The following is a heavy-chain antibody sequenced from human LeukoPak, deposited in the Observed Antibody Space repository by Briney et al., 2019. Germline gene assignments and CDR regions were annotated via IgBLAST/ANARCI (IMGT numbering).Heavy chain of an antibody. Sequence: SETLSLTCTVSGGAISSYYWSWIRQPPGKGLEWTGYIYYSGSTNYNSSLKSRVTISVDTSKNQFSLKLSSVTAADTAVYYCARRNRGYSYAQGGAFDIWGQGTMVTVSS. D-gene: IGHD5-18*01. J-gene: IGHJ3*02. V-gene: IGHV4-59*01. CDR2: IYYSGST. CDR1: GGAISSYY. CDR3: ARRNRGYSYAQGGAFDI.